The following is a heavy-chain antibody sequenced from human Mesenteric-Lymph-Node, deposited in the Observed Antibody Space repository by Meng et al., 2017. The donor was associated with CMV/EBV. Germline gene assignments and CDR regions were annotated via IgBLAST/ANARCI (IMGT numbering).Heavy chain of an antibody. D-gene: IGHD3-10*01. CDR3: ARNSGDC. J-gene: IGHJ4*02. CDR2: IKADGSEK. V-gene: IGHV3-7*01. CDR1: GFTFSSHW. Sequence: GGSLRLSCAASGFTFSSHWMCWVRQAPGKGLEWVANIKADGSEKYYVDSVKGRFTVSRDNAKNSLYLQMNSLRAEDTAVYYCARNSGDCWGQGTLVTVSS.